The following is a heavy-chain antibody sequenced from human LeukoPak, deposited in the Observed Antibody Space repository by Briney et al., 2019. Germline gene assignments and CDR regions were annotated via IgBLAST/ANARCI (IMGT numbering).Heavy chain of an antibody. V-gene: IGHV3-23*01. CDR1: GFSLDDHA. CDR3: AKDGNYLDSSGYLIPFDY. J-gene: IGHJ4*02. CDR2: ISGSDRTT. Sequence: PGGSLRLSCVISGFSLDDHAMSWVRQAPGKGLEWVSSISGSDRTTYYADSVKGRFTISRDNSKNILYLQMNSLRADDTALYHCAKDGNYLDSSGYLIPFDYWGLGTLVTVSS. D-gene: IGHD3-22*01.